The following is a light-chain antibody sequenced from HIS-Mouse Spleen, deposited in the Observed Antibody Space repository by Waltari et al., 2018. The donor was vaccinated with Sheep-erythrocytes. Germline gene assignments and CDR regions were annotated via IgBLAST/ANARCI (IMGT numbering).Light chain of an antibody. CDR2: EDS. Sequence: SYELTQPPSVSVSPGQTARITCSGDALPKKYAYWYQQKSGQAPVLVIYEDSKPPSGIPDRFSGSSSGTMATLTISGAQVEDEADYYCYSTDSSGNHYVFGTGTKVTVL. CDR3: YSTDSSGNHYV. CDR1: ALPKKY. J-gene: IGLJ1*01. V-gene: IGLV3-10*01.